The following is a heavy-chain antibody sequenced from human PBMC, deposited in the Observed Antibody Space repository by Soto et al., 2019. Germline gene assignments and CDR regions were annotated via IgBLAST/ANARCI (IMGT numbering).Heavy chain of an antibody. CDR2: TYYRSKWIH. Sequence: PSQTLSLTRDISGDSVSSSSADWNWIRQSPSRGLEWLGRTYYRSKWIHEYTLSMESRITINPDTSKNQFSLHIYSVTPEDTAVYYCAGVVWFRGMDVWGRGTPFTVSS. D-gene: IGHD3-16*01. V-gene: IGHV6-1*01. CDR3: AGVVWFRGMDV. CDR1: GDSVSSSSAD. J-gene: IGHJ6*02.